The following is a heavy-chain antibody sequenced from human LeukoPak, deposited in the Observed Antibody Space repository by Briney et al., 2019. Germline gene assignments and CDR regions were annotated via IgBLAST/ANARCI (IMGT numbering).Heavy chain of an antibody. CDR2: IYYSGIT. V-gene: IGHV4-59*08. CDR3: ARLHYDSSGYYYFDY. J-gene: IGHJ4*02. D-gene: IGHD3-22*01. CDR1: GGSISSDY. Sequence: PSETLSLTCTVSGGSISSDYWSWIRQPPGKGLEWIGYIYYSGITNYNPSLKGRVTISVDTSKNQFSLKLSSVTAADTAVYYCARLHYDSSGYYYFDYWGQGTLVTVSS.